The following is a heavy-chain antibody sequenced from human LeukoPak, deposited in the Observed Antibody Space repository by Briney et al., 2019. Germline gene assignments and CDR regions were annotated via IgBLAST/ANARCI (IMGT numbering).Heavy chain of an antibody. J-gene: IGHJ4*02. CDR1: GYTFTGYY. CDR3: ARVTGTYSNFDY. CDR2: INPNSGGT. Sequence: ASVKVSCKASGYTFTGYYMHWVRQAPGQELEWMGWINPNSGGTNYAQKFQGRVTMTRDTSISTAYMELSRLRSDDTAVYYCARVTGTYSNFDYWGQGTLVTVSS. V-gene: IGHV1-2*02. D-gene: IGHD2-15*01.